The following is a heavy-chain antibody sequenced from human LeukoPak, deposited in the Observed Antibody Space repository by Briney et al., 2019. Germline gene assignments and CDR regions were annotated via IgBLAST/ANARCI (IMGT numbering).Heavy chain of an antibody. CDR1: GFTFSSYA. V-gene: IGHV3-23*01. J-gene: IGHJ4*02. CDR3: AKGSTMVRGPWSY. D-gene: IGHD3-10*01. CDR2: ISGRGGST. Sequence: GGSLRLSCAASGFTFSSYAMSWVRQAPGKGLEWVSAISGRGGSTYYADSVKGRFTISRDNSKNTLYLQKNSLRAEDTALYYCAKGSTMVRGPWSYWGQGTLVTVSS.